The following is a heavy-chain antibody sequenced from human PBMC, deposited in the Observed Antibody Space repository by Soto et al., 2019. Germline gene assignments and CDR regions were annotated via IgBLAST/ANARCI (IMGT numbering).Heavy chain of an antibody. V-gene: IGHV3-53*01. CDR1: GFTVISNY. J-gene: IGHJ6*02. D-gene: IGHD3-3*01. Sequence: GGSLRLCCAASGFTVISNYMSWVRQAPGKGLEWVSVIHSGGSTYYADSVKGRFTISRDNSKNTLYLQMNSLRAEDTAVYYCARGGIFGVVRGYYGMDVWGQGTTVTVSS. CDR2: IHSGGST. CDR3: ARGGIFGVVRGYYGMDV.